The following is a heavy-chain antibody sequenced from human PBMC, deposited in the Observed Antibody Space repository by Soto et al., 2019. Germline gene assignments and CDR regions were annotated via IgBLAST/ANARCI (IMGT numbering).Heavy chain of an antibody. Sequence: QVQLQESGPGLVKPSDTLSLTCAVSGYSISSSNWWGWIRQPPGKGLEWIGYIYYSGSTYYNQALKSRVTMSVDTSKDQFSLKLSFVTVVDTAVYYCARIAVQYYYYYYMDVWGKGTTVTVSS. V-gene: IGHV4-28*01. D-gene: IGHD3-10*01. J-gene: IGHJ6*03. CDR1: GYSISSSNW. CDR2: IYYSGST. CDR3: ARIAVQYYYYYYMDV.